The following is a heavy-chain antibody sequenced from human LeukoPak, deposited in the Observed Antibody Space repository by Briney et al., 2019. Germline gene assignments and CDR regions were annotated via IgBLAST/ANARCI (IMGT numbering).Heavy chain of an antibody. J-gene: IGHJ3*02. CDR1: GYTFTSYA. CDR3: ARGPFTRVSDAFDI. D-gene: IGHD3-16*01. Sequence: ASVKVSCKASGYTFTSYAMHWVRQAPGQRLEWMGWINAGNGNTKYSQKFQGRVTITRDTSASTAYMELSSLRSEDTAVYYCARGPFTRVSDAFDIWGQGTMVTVSS. CDR2: INAGNGNT. V-gene: IGHV1-3*01.